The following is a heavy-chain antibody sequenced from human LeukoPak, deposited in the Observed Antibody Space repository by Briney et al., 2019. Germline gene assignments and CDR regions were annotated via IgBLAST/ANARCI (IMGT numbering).Heavy chain of an antibody. CDR2: ITGSGGST. CDR1: GFTFDNYG. J-gene: IGHJ6*02. V-gene: IGHV3-23*01. D-gene: IGHD2/OR15-2a*01. CDR3: AKVQRFHYYYGMDV. Sequence: PGGSLRLSCAASGFTFDNYGMSWVRQAPGKGLEWVSGITGSGGSTNYADSVKGRFTISRDNSKNTLFLQMNTLRAEDTAVYYCAKVQRFHYYYGMDVWGQGTTVTVSS.